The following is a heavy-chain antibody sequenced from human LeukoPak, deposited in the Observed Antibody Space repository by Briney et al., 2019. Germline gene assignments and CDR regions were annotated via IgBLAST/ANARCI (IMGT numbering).Heavy chain of an antibody. CDR1: GFTFSTYW. J-gene: IGHJ4*02. CDR2: INSDGNST. V-gene: IGHV3-74*01. Sequence: PGGSLRLSCAASGFTFSTYWMHWVRQAPGKGLVWVSQINSDGNSTTYADSVKGRFTVSRDNTKNTLYLQMNSLRAEDTAVYCYARERASGDWGQGTLVTVSS. CDR3: ARERASGD. D-gene: IGHD5-24*01.